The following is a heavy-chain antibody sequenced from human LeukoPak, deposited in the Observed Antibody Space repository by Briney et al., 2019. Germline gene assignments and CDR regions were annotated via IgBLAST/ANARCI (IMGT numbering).Heavy chain of an antibody. CDR1: GGSISSYY. D-gene: IGHD2-15*01. CDR3: ARGSSAVVAARPWFDP. CDR2: IYYSGST. Sequence: SETLSLTCTVSGGSISSYYWSWIRQPPGKGLEWIGSIYYSGSTYYNPSLKSRVTISVDTSKNQFSLKLSSVTAADTAVYYCARGSSAVVAARPWFDPWGQGTLVTVSS. J-gene: IGHJ5*02. V-gene: IGHV4-59*12.